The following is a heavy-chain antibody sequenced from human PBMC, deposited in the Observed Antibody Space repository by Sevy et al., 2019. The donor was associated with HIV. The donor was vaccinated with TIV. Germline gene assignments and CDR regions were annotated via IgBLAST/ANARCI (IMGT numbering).Heavy chain of an antibody. Sequence: GGSLRLSCAASGFTFSSYSMNWVRQAPGKGLEWVSSISSSSSYIYYADSVKDRFTISRDNAKNSLYLQMNSLRAEDTAVYYCARDSTIRGYYDFWSVYPDYYYYYGMDVWGQGTTVTVSS. D-gene: IGHD3-3*01. V-gene: IGHV3-21*01. CDR3: ARDSTIRGYYDFWSVYPDYYYYYGMDV. J-gene: IGHJ6*02. CDR2: ISSSSSYI. CDR1: GFTFSSYS.